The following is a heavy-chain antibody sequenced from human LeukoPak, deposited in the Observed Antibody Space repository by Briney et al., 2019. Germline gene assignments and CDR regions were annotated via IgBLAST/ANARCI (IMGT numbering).Heavy chain of an antibody. CDR2: IHYTGST. D-gene: IGHD3-10*01. CDR3: ARGGYYGSGNDFRFDP. V-gene: IGHV4-61*01. J-gene: IGHJ5*02. Sequence: SETLSLTCTVSGGSISSSSYYWSWIRQPPGKGLECIGYIHYTGSTNYNPSLKSRVTISVDTSKNQFSLKLSSVTAADTAIYYCARGGYYGSGNDFRFDPWGQGTLVAVSS. CDR1: GGSISSSSYY.